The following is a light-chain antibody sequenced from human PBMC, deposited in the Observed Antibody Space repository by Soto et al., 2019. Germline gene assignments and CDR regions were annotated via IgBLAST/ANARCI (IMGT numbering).Light chain of an antibody. J-gene: IGKJ1*01. CDR1: QSVSRRY. V-gene: IGKV3-20*01. CDR2: ATS. Sequence: EIVLTQSPGTLSLSPGDTAALSCRASQSVSRRYLAWYQQKSGQAPRLLIYATSSRATDIPDRFIGYGSGTDFTLTISGLEPEDFAVYYCQQYGSSLSTFGQGTKVDIK. CDR3: QQYGSSLST.